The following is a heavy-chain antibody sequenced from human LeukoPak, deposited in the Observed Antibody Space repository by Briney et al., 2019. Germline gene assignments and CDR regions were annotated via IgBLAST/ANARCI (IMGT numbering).Heavy chain of an antibody. D-gene: IGHD2-15*01. CDR1: GFTFSEYS. J-gene: IGHJ5*02. V-gene: IGHV3-23*01. Sequence: GGSLRLSCAASGFTFSEYSLSWARQAPGKGLEWVSNIRANGRDTYYTDSVKGRFTISRDNSKNTLYLEMNSLRAEDTAVYYCAKGGYTTSFDPWGQGTLVTVSS. CDR2: IRANGRDT. CDR3: AKGGYTTSFDP.